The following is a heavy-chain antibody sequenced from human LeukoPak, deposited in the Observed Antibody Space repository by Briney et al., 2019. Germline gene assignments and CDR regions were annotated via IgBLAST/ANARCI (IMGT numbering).Heavy chain of an antibody. CDR3: ARLPPYDSSGYYDY. CDR1: GFTFENHA. J-gene: IGHJ4*02. V-gene: IGHV3-9*01. D-gene: IGHD3-22*01. Sequence: GGSLRLSCAASGFTFENHAMHWVRQVPGKGLEWVSGISWNSGGIGYADSVKGRFAISRDNSKNTLYLQMNSLRAEDTAVYYCARLPPYDSSGYYDYWGQGTLVTVSS. CDR2: ISWNSGGI.